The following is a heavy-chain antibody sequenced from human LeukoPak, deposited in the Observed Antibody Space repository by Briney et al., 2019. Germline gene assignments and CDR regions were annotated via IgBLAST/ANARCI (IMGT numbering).Heavy chain of an antibody. V-gene: IGHV3-23*01. D-gene: IGHD1-14*01. CDR1: GFTFSSYD. CDR3: ARVVGRNWHLDL. J-gene: IGHJ2*01. Sequence: PGGSLRLSCGASGFTFSSYDMTWVRQAPGKGLEWVSGIYGRGGTTYYADSVKGRFIVSRDNSKNSLSLQMNSLRAEDTAVYYCARVVGRNWHLDLWGRGTQVTVCS. CDR2: IYGRGGTT.